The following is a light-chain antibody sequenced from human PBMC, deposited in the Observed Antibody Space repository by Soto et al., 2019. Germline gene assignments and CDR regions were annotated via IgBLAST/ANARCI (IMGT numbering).Light chain of an antibody. CDR2: DVS. CDR3: SSSTSCSPPLYV. CDR1: SSDVGGYNY. J-gene: IGLJ1*01. Sequence: QSVLTQPASVSGSPGQSITISCTGTSSDVGGYNYVSWYQQHPGKAPKLMIYDVSNRPSGVSNRFSGSKSGNTASLTISGLQPDDFAYYYCSSSTSCSPPLYVFVTATKVTVL. V-gene: IGLV2-14*01.